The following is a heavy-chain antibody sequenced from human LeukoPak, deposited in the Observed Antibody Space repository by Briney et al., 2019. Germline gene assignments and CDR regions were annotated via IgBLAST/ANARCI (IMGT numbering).Heavy chain of an antibody. J-gene: IGHJ4*02. D-gene: IGHD3-3*01. CDR2: IKQDGSEK. Sequence: GGSLTLSCAASGFTFSSYWMSWVRQAPGKGLEWVAKIKQDGSEKYYVDSVKGRFTISRDNANNSLYLQMNSLRAEDTAVYYCARETGFWSCYYTREYYFDYWGQGTLVTVSS. V-gene: IGHV3-7*01. CDR3: ARETGFWSCYYTREYYFDY. CDR1: GFTFSSYW.